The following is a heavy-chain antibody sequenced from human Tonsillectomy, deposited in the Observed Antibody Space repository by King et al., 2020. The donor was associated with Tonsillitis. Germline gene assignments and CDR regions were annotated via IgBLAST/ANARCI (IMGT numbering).Heavy chain of an antibody. CDR3: TKGLSGNSFHYYYGMDV. Sequence: VQLVESGGGLVQPGGSLRVSCAASGFTFYNYVMSWVRQVLGKGLEWVSSISGSGGNTYYGDSVKGRFTISRDNSRNTLYLQMSNLRADDTAVYYCTKGLSGNSFHYYYGMDVWGQGTTVAVSS. D-gene: IGHD4-23*01. V-gene: IGHV3-23*04. J-gene: IGHJ6*02. CDR1: GFTFYNYV. CDR2: ISGSGGNT.